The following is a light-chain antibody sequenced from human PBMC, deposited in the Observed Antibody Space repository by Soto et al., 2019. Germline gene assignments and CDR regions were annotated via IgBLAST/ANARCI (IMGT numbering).Light chain of an antibody. CDR2: GAS. V-gene: IGKV3D-15*01. CDR1: QSVSIN. J-gene: IGKJ4*01. CDR3: QQYNYWPPLT. Sequence: EVVMTQSPATLSVSPGERATLSCRASQSVSINLAWYQQKPGQAPRLLIYGASTRATGIPARFSGSGSATEFTLTISSLQSEDFAVYYCQQYNYWPPLTFGGGTKVDIK.